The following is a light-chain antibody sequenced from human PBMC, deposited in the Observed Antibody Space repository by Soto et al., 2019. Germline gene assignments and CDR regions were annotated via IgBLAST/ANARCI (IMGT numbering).Light chain of an antibody. CDR2: GAS. V-gene: IGKV3-20*01. CDR1: RTITPTF. J-gene: IGKJ4*01. CDR3: QQFGVSPT. Sequence: SVLTQSPGTLSLSPWERATLSCSSSRTITPTFLAWYQQKPGQAPRLLIYGASSRATDIPDRFSGSGSGTDFNLTISKLEPEDFAVYYCQQFGVSPTFGGGTKVDI.